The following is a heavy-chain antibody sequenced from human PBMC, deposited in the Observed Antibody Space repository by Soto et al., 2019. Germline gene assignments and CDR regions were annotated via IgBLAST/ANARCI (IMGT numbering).Heavy chain of an antibody. V-gene: IGHV1-69*06. CDR2: IITIFGTA. D-gene: IGHD6-6*01. CDR3: ARYSSSSGALDY. J-gene: IGHJ4*02. Sequence: SVKVSCKASGGTFSSYAISWVRQAPGQGLERMGGIITIFGTANYAQKFQGRVTITADKSTSTAYMELSSLRSEDTAVYYCARYSSSSGALDYWGQGTLVTVSS. CDR1: GGTFSSYA.